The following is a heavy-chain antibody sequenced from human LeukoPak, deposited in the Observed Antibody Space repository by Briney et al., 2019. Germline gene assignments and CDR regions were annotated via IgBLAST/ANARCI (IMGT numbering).Heavy chain of an antibody. CDR3: TTALVALRYSDWLSTHLDY. V-gene: IGHV3-15*01. D-gene: IGHD3-9*01. CDR2: IKSKTDGGTT. CDR1: GFTFSNAW. Sequence: PGGSLRLSCAASGFTFSNAWMSWVRQAPGKGLEWVGRIKSKTDGGTTDYAAPVKGRFTISRDDSKNTLYLQMNSLKTEDTAVYYCTTALVALRYSDWLSTHLDYWGQGTLVTVSS. J-gene: IGHJ4*02.